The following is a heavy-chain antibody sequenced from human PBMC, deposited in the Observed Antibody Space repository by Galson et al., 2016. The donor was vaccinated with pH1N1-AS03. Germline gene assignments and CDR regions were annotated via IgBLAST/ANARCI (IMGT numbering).Heavy chain of an antibody. Sequence: QSGAEVKKPGESLKISCKGSGDSFNTYWIGWVRQMPGKGLEWMGIIYPGDSDTRYSPSFQDHVTISADASISTAYLQWSSLKASDNAIYYCARRGHCTGISCYDLDSWGQGTMVTVSS. CDR1: GDSFNTYW. D-gene: IGHD2-2*01. J-gene: IGHJ4*02. V-gene: IGHV5-51*03. CDR3: ARRGHCTGISCYDLDS. CDR2: IYPGDSDT.